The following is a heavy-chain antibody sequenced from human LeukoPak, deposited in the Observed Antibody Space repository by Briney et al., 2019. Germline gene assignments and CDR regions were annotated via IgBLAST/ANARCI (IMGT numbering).Heavy chain of an antibody. CDR2: IIPFYGTS. D-gene: IGHD6-13*01. Sequence: SSVTVSFKASGGTFSRYAIRWVRQAPGQGREWMGRIIPFYGTSNFAQKFQGGVTITTDESPNTAYMERSSLRSKETHVCDCARDPRYSCSWYWFDPWGQGTLVTVTS. CDR3: ARDPRYSCSWYWFDP. J-gene: IGHJ5*02. V-gene: IGHV1-69*05. CDR1: GGTFSRYA.